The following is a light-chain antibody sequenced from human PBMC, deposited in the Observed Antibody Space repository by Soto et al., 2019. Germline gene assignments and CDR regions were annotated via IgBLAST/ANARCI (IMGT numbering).Light chain of an antibody. J-gene: IGLJ1*01. CDR1: SSDVGAYNY. Sequence: QSALAQPASVSGSLGQSITISCTGTSSDVGAYNYVSWYQQHPGKAPKLMIYEVINRPSGVSNRFSGSKSGNTASLTISGLQAEDEADYYCGSYTSASTLVFGTGTKVTVL. CDR2: EVI. CDR3: GSYTSASTLV. V-gene: IGLV2-14*01.